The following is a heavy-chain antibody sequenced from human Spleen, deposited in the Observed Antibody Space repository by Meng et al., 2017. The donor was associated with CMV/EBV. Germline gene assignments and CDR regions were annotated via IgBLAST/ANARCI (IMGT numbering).Heavy chain of an antibody. CDR3: VRLDCTSDSCFAGGTDY. J-gene: IGHJ4*02. CDR1: GYTFTSYG. CDR2: VFPILDIT. Sequence: SVKVSCKASGYTFTSYGISWVRQAPGQGLEWMGRVFPILDITNYAQKFQGRVTITADKSTSISYMELSSLRSEDTAVYYCVRLDCTSDSCFAGGTDYWGQGTLVTVS. V-gene: IGHV1-69*04. D-gene: IGHD2-8*02.